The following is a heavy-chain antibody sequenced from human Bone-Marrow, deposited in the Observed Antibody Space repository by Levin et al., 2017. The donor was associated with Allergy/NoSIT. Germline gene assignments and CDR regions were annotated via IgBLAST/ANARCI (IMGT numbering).Heavy chain of an antibody. J-gene: IGHJ5*02. CDR3: ATQGATYYGSGNWFDP. CDR2: INPLTGNS. D-gene: IGHD3-10*01. CDR1: GYTFTHYY. Sequence: ASVKVSCKASGYTFTHYYVHWVRQAPGQGLEWMAMINPLTGNSDYAQHFQGRPTVTRDTSTNTVYMELTTLMSRDTAVYYCATQGATYYGSGNWFDPWGQGTLVTVSS. V-gene: IGHV1-46*01.